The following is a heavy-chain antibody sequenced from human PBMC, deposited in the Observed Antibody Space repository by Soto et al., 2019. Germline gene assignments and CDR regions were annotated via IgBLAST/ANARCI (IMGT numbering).Heavy chain of an antibody. J-gene: IGHJ6*02. Sequence: EVQLVQSGAEVKKPGESLRISCKGSGYTFTTYWISWVRQMPGKGLEWMGRIDPSDSYTNYSPSFQGHVTISADESISTVYLQWSSLKASDTAIYYCARLGYEEQLGYYYYGLDVWGQGTTVTVSS. CDR1: GYTFTTYW. D-gene: IGHD6-13*01. CDR3: ARLGYEEQLGYYYYGLDV. CDR2: IDPSDSYT. V-gene: IGHV5-10-1*01.